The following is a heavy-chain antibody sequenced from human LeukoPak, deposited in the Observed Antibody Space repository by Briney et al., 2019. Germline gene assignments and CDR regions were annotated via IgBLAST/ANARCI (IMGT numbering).Heavy chain of an antibody. CDR3: ASLSYYDLSGYFY. CDR2: INPNSGGT. CDR1: GYPFIGNY. V-gene: IGHV1-2*02. Sequence: GASVKVSCKASGYPFIGNYIHWVRQAPGQGLEWTGWINPNSGGTQYSQKFQGRVTLTRDTSITTGYMELSGLTSDDTAVYYCASLSYYDLSGYFYWGQGTLVTVSS. D-gene: IGHD3-22*01. J-gene: IGHJ4*02.